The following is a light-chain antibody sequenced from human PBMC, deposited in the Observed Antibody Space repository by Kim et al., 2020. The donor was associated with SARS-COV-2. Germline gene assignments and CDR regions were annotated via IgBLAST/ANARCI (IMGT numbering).Light chain of an antibody. Sequence: SSELTQDPAVSVALGQTVRITCQGDSLRSYYASWYRQKPGQAPVLVIYGKSSRPSGIPDRFPGFTAGNTASLTITGAKAEDEADYYCNCRDSSGNSWVFGGGTQLTVL. J-gene: IGLJ3*02. CDR3: NCRDSSGNSWV. V-gene: IGLV3-19*01. CDR2: GKS. CDR1: SLRSYY.